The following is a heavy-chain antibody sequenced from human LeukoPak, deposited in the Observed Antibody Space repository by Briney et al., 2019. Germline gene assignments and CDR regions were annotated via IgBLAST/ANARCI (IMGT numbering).Heavy chain of an antibody. CDR2: INPNSGGT. V-gene: IGHV1-2*02. J-gene: IGHJ4*02. CDR3: ARDLPYYYGSGSSPYFDY. Sequence: ASVKVSCKASGYTFTGYYMHWVRQAPGQGLEWMGWINPNSGGTNYAQKFQGRVTMTRDTSISTAYMELSRLRSDDTAVYYCARDLPYYYGSGSSPYFDYWGRGTLVTVSS. D-gene: IGHD3-10*01. CDR1: GYTFTGYY.